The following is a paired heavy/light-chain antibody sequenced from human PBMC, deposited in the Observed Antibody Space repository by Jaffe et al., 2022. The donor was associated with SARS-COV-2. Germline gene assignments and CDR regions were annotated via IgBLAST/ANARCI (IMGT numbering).Light chain of an antibody. Sequence: SYELTQPPSVSVSPGQTARITCSGDALPKQYAYWYQQKPGQAPVLVIYKDSERPSGIPERFSGSSSGTTVTLTISGVQAEDEADYYCQSADSSGTSVVFGGGTKLTVL. CDR1: ALPKQY. CDR3: QSADSSGTSVV. J-gene: IGLJ2*01. V-gene: IGLV3-25*03. CDR2: KDS.
Heavy chain of an antibody. J-gene: IGHJ2*01. CDR3: ARDPTAYSSSWPSRGGWYFDL. D-gene: IGHD6-13*01. Sequence: QVQLVESGGGLVKPGGSLRLSCAASGFTFSDYYMSWIRQAPGKGLEWVSYISSSGSTIYYADSVKGRFTISRDNAKNSLYLQMNSLRAEDTAVYYCARDPTAYSSSWPSRGGWYFDLWGRGTLVTVSS. CDR1: GFTFSDYY. V-gene: IGHV3-11*01. CDR2: ISSSGSTI.